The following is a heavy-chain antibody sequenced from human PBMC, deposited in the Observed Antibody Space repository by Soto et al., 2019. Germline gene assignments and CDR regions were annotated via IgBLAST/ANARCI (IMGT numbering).Heavy chain of an antibody. D-gene: IGHD6-19*01. Sequence: QLQLQESGPGLVKPSETLSLNCSVSGGSIDGSMYYWGWIRQFPGQRLEWIGNIFHSGTPFYNPSLKSRVTISIDKAKNQFSLKLTSVTAADTAIYYCVRPRTMAGRRDAFDVWGQGTMITVSS. CDR2: IFHSGTP. J-gene: IGHJ3*01. CDR3: VRPRTMAGRRDAFDV. CDR1: GGSIDGSMYY. V-gene: IGHV4-39*01.